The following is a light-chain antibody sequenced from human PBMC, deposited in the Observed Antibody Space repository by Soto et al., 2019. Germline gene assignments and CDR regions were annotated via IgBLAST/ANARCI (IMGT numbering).Light chain of an antibody. J-gene: IGLJ3*02. Sequence: QTVVTQSPSASASLGASVKLTCTLSSGHSSYVIAWHQQQPEKGPRYLMKVNSDGSHIKGDGIPDRFSGSSSGAERYLTISSLQSEDEADYYCQTWGTGILAFGGGTKLTVL. CDR3: QTWGTGILA. CDR2: VNSDGSH. CDR1: SGHSSYV. V-gene: IGLV4-69*01.